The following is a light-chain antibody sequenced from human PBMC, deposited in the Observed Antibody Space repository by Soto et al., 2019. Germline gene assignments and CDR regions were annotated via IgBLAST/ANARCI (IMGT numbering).Light chain of an antibody. J-gene: IGKJ5*01. CDR3: QKYNSAPLT. CDR1: QAIHNY. Sequence: DIQMTQSPSSLSASVGDRVAITCRASQAIHNYLAWYQQKPGKFPKLLIYAASTLHPGVPSRFSGSGSGTDFTLTISSLQPEDVATYYCQKYNSAPLTFGPGTRLEIK. V-gene: IGKV1-27*01. CDR2: AAS.